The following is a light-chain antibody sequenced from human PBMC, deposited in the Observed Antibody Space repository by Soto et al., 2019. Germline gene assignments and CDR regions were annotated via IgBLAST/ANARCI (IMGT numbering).Light chain of an antibody. CDR1: QSISSY. Sequence: DIQMTQSPSTLSASVGDRVTITCRASQSISSYLNWYQQKPGKAPKLLIYAASSLQSGVPSRFSGSGSGTDFTLTISSLQPEDFATYYCQQSYSTPQTFGGVTKVDIK. V-gene: IGKV1-39*01. J-gene: IGKJ4*01. CDR2: AAS. CDR3: QQSYSTPQT.